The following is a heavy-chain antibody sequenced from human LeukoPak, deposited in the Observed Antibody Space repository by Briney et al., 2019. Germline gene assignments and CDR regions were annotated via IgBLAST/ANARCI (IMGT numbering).Heavy chain of an antibody. J-gene: IGHJ3*02. D-gene: IGHD6-19*01. CDR1: GGSISSYY. CDR2: VSYTGST. Sequence: SETLSLTCTVSGGSISSYYWTWIRQPPGKGLEWIGYVSYTGSTNYNPSLKSRVTISVDTSKNQFSLRLSSMTAADTAVYYCARTAGRGVDYAFDIWGQGTMVTVSS. CDR3: ARTAGRGVDYAFDI. V-gene: IGHV4-59*08.